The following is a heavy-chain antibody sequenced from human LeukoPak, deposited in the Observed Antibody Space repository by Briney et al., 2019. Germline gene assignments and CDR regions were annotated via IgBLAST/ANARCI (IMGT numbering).Heavy chain of an antibody. D-gene: IGHD5-24*01. V-gene: IGHV1-69*05. CDR1: GCTFSSYA. Sequence: ASVKVSCKASGCTFSSYAISWVRQAPGQGLEWMGRIIPIFGTANYAQKFQGRVTITTDESTSTAYMELSSLRSEDTAVYYCAREVDGGFDPWGQGTLVTVSS. CDR3: AREVDGGFDP. J-gene: IGHJ5*02. CDR2: IIPIFGTA.